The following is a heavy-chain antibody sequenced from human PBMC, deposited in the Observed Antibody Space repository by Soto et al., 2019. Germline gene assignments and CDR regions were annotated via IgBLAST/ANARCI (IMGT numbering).Heavy chain of an antibody. V-gene: IGHV3-15*07. CDR3: TTEEQWLVLPQRDAFDI. Sequence: PGGSLRLSCAASGFTFSNAWMNWVRQAPGKGLEWVGRIKSKTDGGTTDYAAPVKGRFTISRDDSKNTLYLQMNSLKTEDTAVYYCTTEEQWLVLPQRDAFDIWGQGTMVTVSS. D-gene: IGHD6-19*01. J-gene: IGHJ3*02. CDR2: IKSKTDGGTT. CDR1: GFTFSNAW.